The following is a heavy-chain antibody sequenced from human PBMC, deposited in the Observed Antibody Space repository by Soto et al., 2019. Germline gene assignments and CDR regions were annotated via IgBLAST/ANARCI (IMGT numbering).Heavy chain of an antibody. D-gene: IGHD3-3*02. J-gene: IGHJ4*01. CDR2: IYYSGST. V-gene: IGHV4-30-4*01. Sequence: QVQLQESGPGLVKPSQTLSLTCTVSGGSISSGDYYWSWIRQPPGKGLEWIGSIYYSGSTYYNPSLKSRVTTPLDTSKIPSSLKLNSVTPAHTAVYYCATRHSIPSFDYWGHGTLVTLSS. CDR1: GGSISSGDYY. CDR3: ATRHSIPSFDY.